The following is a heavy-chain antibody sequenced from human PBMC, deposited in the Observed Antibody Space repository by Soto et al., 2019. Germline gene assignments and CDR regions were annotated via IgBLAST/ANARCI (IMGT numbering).Heavy chain of an antibody. CDR3: ARDRSLLGSAYYSSSSPGADY. V-gene: IGHV1-18*01. CDR2: ISAYNGNT. CDR1: GYTFTSYG. D-gene: IGHD6-6*01. Sequence: QVPLVQSGAEVKKPGASVKVSCKASGYTFTSYGISWVRQAPGQGLEWMGWISAYNGNTNYAQKLQGRVTMTTDKSTSRASMELRSLRSDDTAVYYCARDRSLLGSAYYSSSSPGADYSGQGALFAVSS. J-gene: IGHJ4*02.